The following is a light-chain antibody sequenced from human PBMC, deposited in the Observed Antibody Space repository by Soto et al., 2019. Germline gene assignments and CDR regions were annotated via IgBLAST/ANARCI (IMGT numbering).Light chain of an antibody. CDR3: QQSDSTPLT. J-gene: IGKJ4*01. Sequence: DIQMTQSPSSLSASVGDTVTITCRASQSISSYLNWYQQKPGKAPNLLIFTSSNLQSGVPPRFSGSGSWTEFTLTISSLQPEDFATYYCQQSDSTPLTFGGGTKVEIK. CDR2: TSS. V-gene: IGKV1-39*01. CDR1: QSISSY.